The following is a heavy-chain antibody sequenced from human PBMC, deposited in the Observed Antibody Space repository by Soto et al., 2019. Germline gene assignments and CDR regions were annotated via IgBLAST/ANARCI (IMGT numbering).Heavy chain of an antibody. CDR1: GFTFSSYG. D-gene: IGHD2-2*01. Sequence: GGSLRLSCAASGFTFSSYGMHWVRQAPGKGLEWVAVISYDGSNKYYADSVKGRFTISRDNSKNTLYLQMNSLRAEDTAVYYCAKDGPGPPETYYYYYGMDVWGQGTTVTVSS. V-gene: IGHV3-30*18. CDR2: ISYDGSNK. J-gene: IGHJ6*02. CDR3: AKDGPGPPETYYYYYGMDV.